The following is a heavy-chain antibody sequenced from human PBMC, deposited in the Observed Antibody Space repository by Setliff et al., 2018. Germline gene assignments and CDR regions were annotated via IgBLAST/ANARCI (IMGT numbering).Heavy chain of an antibody. V-gene: IGHV1-18*01. CDR2: ISAYNGNT. J-gene: IGHJ5*02. Sequence: ASVKVSCKASGYTFTSYGISWVRQAPGQGLEWMGWISAYNGNTNYAQKLQGRVTMTTDTSTSTAYMELRSLRSDDTAVYYSAREGAAQQQLASEENWFDPWGQGTLVTVSS. D-gene: IGHD6-13*01. CDR3: AREGAAQQQLASEENWFDP. CDR1: GYTFTSYG.